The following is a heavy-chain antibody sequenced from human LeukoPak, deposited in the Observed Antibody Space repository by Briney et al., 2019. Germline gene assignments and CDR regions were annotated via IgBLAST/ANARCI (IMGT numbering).Heavy chain of an antibody. CDR2: ISSSGSTI. D-gene: IGHD6-6*01. CDR3: AREVSTSSYYYYYMDV. V-gene: IGHV3-11*01. CDR1: GFTFSDYY. Sequence: NPGGSLRLSCAASGFTFSDYYMSWIRQAPGKGLEWVSYISSSGSTIYYADSVKGRFTISRDNSKNTLYLQMNSLRAEDTAVYYCAREVSTSSYYYYYMDVWGKGTTVTVSS. J-gene: IGHJ6*03.